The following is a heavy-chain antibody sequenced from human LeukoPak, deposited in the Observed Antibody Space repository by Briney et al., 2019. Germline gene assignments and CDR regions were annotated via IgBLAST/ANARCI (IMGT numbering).Heavy chain of an antibody. CDR1: GFTVISNY. D-gene: IGHD3-22*01. Sequence: PGGSLRLSCEASGFTVISNYMSWVRQAPGKGLEWVSVIYSGGNTYYADSVEGRFTISRDNSKNTLYLQMKSLRAEDTAVYYCATYYYDSSGYYGAFDIWGQGTMVTVSS. J-gene: IGHJ3*02. V-gene: IGHV3-53*01. CDR2: IYSGGNT. CDR3: ATYYYDSSGYYGAFDI.